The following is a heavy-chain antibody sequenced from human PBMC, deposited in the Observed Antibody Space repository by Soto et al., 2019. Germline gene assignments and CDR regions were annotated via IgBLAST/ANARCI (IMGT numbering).Heavy chain of an antibody. D-gene: IGHD3-22*01. J-gene: IGHJ6*02. V-gene: IGHV4-39*01. CDR2: IYYSGST. CDR1: GGSISSSSYY. CDR3: ARLRSWSVYDSSGYYYGGSYYYGMDV. Sequence: PSETLSLTCTVSGGSISSSSYYWGWIRQPPGKGLEWIGSIYYSGSTYYNPSLKSRVTISVDTSKNQFSLKLSSVTAADTAVYYCARLRSWSVYDSSGYYYGGSYYYGMDVWGQGTTVTVSS.